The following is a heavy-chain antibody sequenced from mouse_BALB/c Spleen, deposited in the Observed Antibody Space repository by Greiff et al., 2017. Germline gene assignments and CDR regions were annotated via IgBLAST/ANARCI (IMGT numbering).Heavy chain of an antibody. CDR2: INPSNGGT. CDR3: TRPQTARATSSWFAY. D-gene: IGHD3-2*01. V-gene: IGHV1S81*02. Sequence: QVQLQQSGAELVKPGASVKLSCKASGYTFTSYYMYWVKQRPGQGLEWIGEINPSNGGTNFTEKFKSKATLTVDKSSSTAYMQLSSLTSEDSAVYYCTRPQTARATSSWFAYWGQGTLVTVSA. J-gene: IGHJ3*01. CDR1: GYTFTSYY.